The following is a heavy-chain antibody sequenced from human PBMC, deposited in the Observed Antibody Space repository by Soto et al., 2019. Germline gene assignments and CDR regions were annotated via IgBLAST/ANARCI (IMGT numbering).Heavy chain of an antibody. CDR2: IRSKSNSYAT. Sequence: GGSLRLSCAASGFTFSGSAMHWVRQASGKGLEWIGRIRSKSNSYATAYAASVNGRFTISRDDSKDTAYLQMNSLKTEDTAVYYCTRDPRNYYDSIGSANWFDPWGQGTLVTVSS. CDR1: GFTFSGSA. D-gene: IGHD3-22*01. J-gene: IGHJ5*02. V-gene: IGHV3-73*01. CDR3: TRDPRNYYDSIGSANWFDP.